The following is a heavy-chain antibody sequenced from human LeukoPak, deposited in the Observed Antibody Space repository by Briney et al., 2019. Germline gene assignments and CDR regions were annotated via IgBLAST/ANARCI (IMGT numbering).Heavy chain of an antibody. CDR2: IYYSGSP. CDR3: ARHAGGTYCTPLNN. CDR1: GCSISSSSYY. V-gene: IGHV4-39*01. Sequence: SETLSLTCTVSGCSISSSSYYWGWIRQPPGKGLEWIGSIYYSGSPYYNPSLESRVTISVDTSKNHFSLNLSSVTAADTAVYYCARHAGGTYCTPLNNWGQGTLVTVSS. D-gene: IGHD1-26*01. J-gene: IGHJ4*02.